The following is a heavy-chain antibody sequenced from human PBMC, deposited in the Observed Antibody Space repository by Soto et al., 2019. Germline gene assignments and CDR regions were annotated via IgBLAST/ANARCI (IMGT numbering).Heavy chain of an antibody. J-gene: IGHJ4*02. D-gene: IGHD3-9*01. CDR1: GFIFSNHG. CDR3: AREGGGGLTYDY. V-gene: IGHV3-33*01. Sequence: QVQLVESGGGVVQPGRSLRLSCATSGFIFSNHGMNWVRQAPGKGLEWVATIWYDGSNKYYADSVRGRFAISKDKLKNTVYLQMNSLRADDMAVYYCAREGGGGLTYDYWGQGTMVIVSS. CDR2: IWYDGSNK.